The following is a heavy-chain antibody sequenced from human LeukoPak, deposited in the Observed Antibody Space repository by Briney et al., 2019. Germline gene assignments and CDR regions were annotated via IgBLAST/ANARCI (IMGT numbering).Heavy chain of an antibody. CDR2: INSDGSST. Sequence: GGSLRLSCAASGFTFSSYWMHWVRQAPWKGLVWVSRINSDGSSTSYADSVKGRFTISRDNAKNTLYLQMNSLRAEDTAVYYCASIAAAGSFDYWGQGTLVTVSS. J-gene: IGHJ4*02. CDR3: ASIAAAGSFDY. V-gene: IGHV3-74*01. CDR1: GFTFSSYW. D-gene: IGHD6-13*01.